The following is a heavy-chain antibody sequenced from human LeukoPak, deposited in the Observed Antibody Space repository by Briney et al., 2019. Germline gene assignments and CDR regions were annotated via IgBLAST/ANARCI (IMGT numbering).Heavy chain of an antibody. J-gene: IGHJ4*02. CDR1: GFTFSIYA. D-gene: IGHD3-22*01. Sequence: GGSLRLSCATSGFTFSIYAMNWVRQAPGKGLEWVSAISGSGTSTYYADSVKGRFTISRDNSKNILYLQMNSLRAEDTAVYYCAKLTPFPSGHYVLTYVDFWGQGTLVTVS. V-gene: IGHV3-23*01. CDR3: AKLTPFPSGHYVLTYVDF. CDR2: ISGSGTST.